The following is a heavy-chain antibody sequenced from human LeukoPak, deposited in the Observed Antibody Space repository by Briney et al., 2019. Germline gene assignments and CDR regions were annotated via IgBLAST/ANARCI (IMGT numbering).Heavy chain of an antibody. V-gene: IGHV3-7*04. CDR1: GFTLGTYR. J-gene: IGHJ4*02. CDR3: ASETYYYGSGSYYKGQL. Sequence: GGSLRLSCAASGFTLGTYRMTWVRPAPRKGLEWAAAIKEDGSETYYVDSVKGRFTISRDNAKNTVYLQMNSLKVEDTAVYYCASETYYYGSGSYYKGQLWGQGTLVTVSS. D-gene: IGHD3-10*01. CDR2: IKEDGSET.